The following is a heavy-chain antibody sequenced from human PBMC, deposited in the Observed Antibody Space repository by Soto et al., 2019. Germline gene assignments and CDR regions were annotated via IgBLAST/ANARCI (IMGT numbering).Heavy chain of an antibody. V-gene: IGHV3-23*01. D-gene: IGHD2-21*02. CDR1: GFTFSSYA. CDR3: AKAPYCGGDCYSYFQH. J-gene: IGHJ1*01. CDR2: ISGSGGST. Sequence: GGSLRLSCAASGFTFSSYATSWVRQAPGKGLEWVSAISGSGGSTYYADSVKGRFTISRDNSKNTLYLQMNSLRAEDTAVYYCAKAPYCGGDCYSYFQHWGQGTMVTVYS.